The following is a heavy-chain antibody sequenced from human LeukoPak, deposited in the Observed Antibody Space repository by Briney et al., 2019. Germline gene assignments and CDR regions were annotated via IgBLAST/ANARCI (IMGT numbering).Heavy chain of an antibody. CDR3: ARAGDIVVVPEPGAFDY. D-gene: IGHD2-2*01. V-gene: IGHV1-2*02. J-gene: IGHJ4*02. CDR2: INPNSGGT. CDR1: GYTFTGYY. Sequence: ASVKVSCKASGYTFTGYYMHWVRQAPGQGLEWMGWINPNSGGTNYAQKFQGRVTMTRDTSISTAYMELSRLRSDDTAVYYCARAGDIVVVPEPGAFDYWGQGTLVTVSS.